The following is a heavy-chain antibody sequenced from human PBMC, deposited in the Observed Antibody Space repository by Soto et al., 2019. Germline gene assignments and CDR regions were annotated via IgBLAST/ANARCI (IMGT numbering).Heavy chain of an antibody. D-gene: IGHD2-21*02. J-gene: IGHJ4*02. CDR1: GFTFSAYW. Sequence: VQLVESGGTLVQPGESLRLSCAASGFTFSAYWMSWVRQAPGKGLEWVANIKKDGSEKYYVDSVKGRFIVSRDNDKNSLYLQMNSLRAEDTAVYYCARDGIGGDWNTDFWGQGTLVTVSA. CDR3: ARDGIGGDWNTDF. V-gene: IGHV3-7*01. CDR2: IKKDGSEK.